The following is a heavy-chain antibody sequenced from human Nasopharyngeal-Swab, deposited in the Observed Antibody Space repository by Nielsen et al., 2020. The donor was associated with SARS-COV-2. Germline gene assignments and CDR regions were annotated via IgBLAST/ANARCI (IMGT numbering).Heavy chain of an antibody. CDR1: GGTFSNYG. V-gene: IGHV1-69*10. CDR2: IVPALGLP. CDR3: AREGEYGAYDAPDY. D-gene: IGHD5-12*01. Sequence: SVKVSCKASGGTFSNYGISWVRQAPGQGLEWMGGIVPALGLPNYAQKFRGRVTISADRSTTTSYLELSSLRSEDTAIYYCAREGEYGAYDAPDYWGQGTLVTVSS. J-gene: IGHJ4*02.